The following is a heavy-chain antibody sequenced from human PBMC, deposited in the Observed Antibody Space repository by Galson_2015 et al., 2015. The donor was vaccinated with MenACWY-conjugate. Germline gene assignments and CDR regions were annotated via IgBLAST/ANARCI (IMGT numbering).Heavy chain of an antibody. CDR2: ISSNGTTI. D-gene: IGHD6-19*01. CDR3: ARLAVPGLN. CDR1: AFTFSSFE. J-gene: IGHJ4*02. Sequence: SLRLSCAASAFTFSSFEMNWVRQAPGKGLEWVSYISSNGTTIYYSDSVKGRFTISRDNAKNSLYLQMNSLRAEDTAVYYCARLAVPGLNWGQGTLVTVSS. V-gene: IGHV3-48*03.